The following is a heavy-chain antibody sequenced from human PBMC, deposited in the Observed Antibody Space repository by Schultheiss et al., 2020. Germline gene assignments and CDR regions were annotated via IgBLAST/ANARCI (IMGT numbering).Heavy chain of an antibody. J-gene: IGHJ5*02. V-gene: IGHV4-30-4*01. D-gene: IGHD4-17*01. Sequence: SETLSLTCTVSGGSISSGDYYWSWIRQPPGKGLEWIGYIYYSGSTYYNPSLKSRVTISVDTSKNQFSLKLSSVTAADTAVYYCARGEDYGDYSNWFDPWGQGTLVTVSS. CDR3: ARGEDYGDYSNWFDP. CDR2: IYYSGST. CDR1: GGSISSGDYY.